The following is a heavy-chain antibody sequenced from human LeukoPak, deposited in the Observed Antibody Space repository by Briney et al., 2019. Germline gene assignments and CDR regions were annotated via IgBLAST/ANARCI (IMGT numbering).Heavy chain of an antibody. CDR1: GFAFSDYY. V-gene: IGHV3-11*01. CDR3: ARGDFGDFDDKSHDF. J-gene: IGHJ4*02. Sequence: GGSLRLSCAASGFAFSDYYMSWIRQTPGKGLEWTSYIGSGGSTISYADSVKGRFTISRDNTNNSLHLHMSSLTVEDTAVYYCARGDFGDFDDKSHDFWGQGTLVTASS. D-gene: IGHD4-17*01. CDR2: IGSGGSTI.